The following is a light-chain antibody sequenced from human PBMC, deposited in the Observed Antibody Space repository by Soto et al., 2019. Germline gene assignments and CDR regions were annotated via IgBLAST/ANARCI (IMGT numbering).Light chain of an antibody. CDR1: SSDVGGYNY. CDR2: EVS. Sequence: QSVLTQPPSASGSPGQSVTISRTGTSSDVGGYNYVSWYQQHPGKASKLMIYEVSKRPSGVPDRFSGSKSGNTASLTVSGLQAEDEADYYCSSYAGSNNLVFGGGTKLTVL. CDR3: SSYAGSNNLV. V-gene: IGLV2-8*01. J-gene: IGLJ2*01.